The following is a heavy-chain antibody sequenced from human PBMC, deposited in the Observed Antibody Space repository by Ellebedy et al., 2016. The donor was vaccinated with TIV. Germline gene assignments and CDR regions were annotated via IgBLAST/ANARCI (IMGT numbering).Heavy chain of an antibody. CDR3: ARTAAMAAAADYYYYGMDV. V-gene: IGHV5-51*01. CDR1: GYSFTSYW. J-gene: IGHJ6*02. D-gene: IGHD2-15*01. Sequence: GESLKISCKGSGYSFTSYWIGWVRQMPGKGLEWMGIIYPGDSDTRYSPSFQGQVTISADKSISTAYLQWSSLKASDTAMYYCARTAAMAAAADYYYYGMDVWGQGTTVTVSS. CDR2: IYPGDSDT.